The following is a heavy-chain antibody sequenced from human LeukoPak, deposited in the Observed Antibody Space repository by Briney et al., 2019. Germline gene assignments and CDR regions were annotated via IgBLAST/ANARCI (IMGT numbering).Heavy chain of an antibody. V-gene: IGHV1-69*04. CDR1: GGTFSSSA. CDR2: IIPILGIA. J-gene: IGHJ4*02. D-gene: IGHD5-24*01. Sequence: SVKVSCKASGGTFSSSAISWVRQAPGQGLEWMGRIIPILGIANYAQKFQGRVTITADISTSTAYMELSSLRSEDTAVYYCAISDGYALIWGQGTLVTVSS. CDR3: AISDGYALI.